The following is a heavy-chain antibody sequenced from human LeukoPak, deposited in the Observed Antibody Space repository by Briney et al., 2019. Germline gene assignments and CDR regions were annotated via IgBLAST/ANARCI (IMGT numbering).Heavy chain of an antibody. CDR2: ISYDGSNK. CDR1: GFTFSSYA. Sequence: LSGGSLRLSCAASGFTFSSYAMHWVRQAPGKGLEWVAVISYDGSNKYYADSVKGRFTISRDNSKSTLYLQMNSLRAEDTAVYYCARSKSSSSPNFDYWGQGTLVTVSS. V-gene: IGHV3-30-3*01. D-gene: IGHD6-6*01. CDR3: ARSKSSSSPNFDY. J-gene: IGHJ4*02.